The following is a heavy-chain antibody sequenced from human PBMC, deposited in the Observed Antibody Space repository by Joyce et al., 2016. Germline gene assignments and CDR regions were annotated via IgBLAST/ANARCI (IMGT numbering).Heavy chain of an antibody. D-gene: IGHD4-17*01. J-gene: IGHJ4*02. CDR1: RFAFKSYA. CDR2: ISRSGGST. CDR3: AKDQDYGDYSVDY. Sequence: EVQLLESGGGLVQPGGSLRLSCAASRFAFKSYAMSWGRQVPGKGLEWVSTISRSGGSTYYADSVKGRFTISRDNSENTLYLQMNSLRAGDTAVYYCAKDQDYGDYSVDYWGQGTLVTVSS. V-gene: IGHV3-23*01.